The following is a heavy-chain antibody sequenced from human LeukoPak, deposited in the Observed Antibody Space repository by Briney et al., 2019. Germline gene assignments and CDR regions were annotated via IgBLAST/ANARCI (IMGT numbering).Heavy chain of an antibody. CDR3: ARDGREYDFWSGYPDYYYGMDV. V-gene: IGHV1-46*01. CDR1: GYTFTSYY. J-gene: IGHJ6*02. CDR2: INPSGGST. D-gene: IGHD3-3*01. Sequence: ASVKVSCKASGYTFTSYYMHWVRQAPGQGLEWMGIINPSGGSTSCAQKFQGRVTMTRDTSTSTVYMELSSLRSEDTAVYYCARDGREYDFWSGYPDYYYGMDVWGQGTTVTVSS.